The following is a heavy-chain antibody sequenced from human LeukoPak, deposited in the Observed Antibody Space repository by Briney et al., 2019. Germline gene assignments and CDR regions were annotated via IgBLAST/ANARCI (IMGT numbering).Heavy chain of an antibody. CDR2: ISAYNGNA. CDR3: ARDGVYGSGSYYFSGY. Sequence: ASVKVSCKASGYTFTSYGISWVRQAPGQGLEWMGWISAYNGNANYAQKLQGRVTMTTDTSTSIAYMELRSLRSDDTAVYYCARDGVYGSGSYYFSGYWGQGTLVTVSS. D-gene: IGHD3-10*01. CDR1: GYTFTSYG. V-gene: IGHV1-18*01. J-gene: IGHJ4*02.